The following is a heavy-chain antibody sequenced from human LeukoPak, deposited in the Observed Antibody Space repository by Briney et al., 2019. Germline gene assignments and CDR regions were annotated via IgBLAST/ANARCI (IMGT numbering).Heavy chain of an antibody. D-gene: IGHD3-10*01. J-gene: IGHJ6*02. Sequence: GGSLRLSCSASGFTFSSYAMHWVRQAPGKGLEYASAISSNGGRTYYADSVKGRFTISRDNSKNTLYLQMSSLRAEDTAVYYCVKATYYYGSGSYEIYYYGMDVWGQGTTVTVSS. CDR1: GFTFSSYA. CDR2: ISSNGGRT. V-gene: IGHV3-64D*06. CDR3: VKATYYYGSGSYEIYYYGMDV.